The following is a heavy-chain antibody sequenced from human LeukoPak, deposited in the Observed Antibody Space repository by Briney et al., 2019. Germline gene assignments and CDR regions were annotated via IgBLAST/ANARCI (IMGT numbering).Heavy chain of an antibody. Sequence: SETLSLTCAVYGGSFSGYYWSWIRQPPGKGLEWIGEINHSGSTNYNPSLKSRVTISVDTSKNQFSLKLSSVTAADTAVYYCARGGRSFDIVVIPAAPIYMDVWGKGTTVTVSS. D-gene: IGHD2-2*01. V-gene: IGHV4-34*01. CDR2: INHSGST. J-gene: IGHJ6*03. CDR1: GGSFSGYY. CDR3: ARGGRSFDIVVIPAAPIYMDV.